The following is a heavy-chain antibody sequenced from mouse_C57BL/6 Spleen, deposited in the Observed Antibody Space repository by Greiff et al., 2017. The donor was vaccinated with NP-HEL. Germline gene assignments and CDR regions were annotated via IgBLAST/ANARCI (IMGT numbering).Heavy chain of an antibody. CDR1: GYTFTSYW. Sequence: QVQLQQPGAELVRPGSSVKLSCKASGYTFTSYWMHWVKQRPIQGLEWIGNIDPSDSETHYNQKFKDKATFTLDKSSSTAYMQLSSLTSEDSAVYYCARGDNYYGSSYVLDYWGQGTTLTVSS. V-gene: IGHV1-52*01. CDR3: ARGDNYYGSSYVLDY. D-gene: IGHD1-1*01. CDR2: IDPSDSET. J-gene: IGHJ2*01.